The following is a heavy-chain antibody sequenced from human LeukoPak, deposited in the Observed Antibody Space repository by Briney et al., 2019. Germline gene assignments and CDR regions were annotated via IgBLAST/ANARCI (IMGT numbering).Heavy chain of an antibody. Sequence: PGGTLRLSCAASGFTFSSYGMSWVRQAPGKGLEWVSAISGSGGSTYYADSVKGRFTISRDNSKNTLYLQMNSLRAEDTAVYYCAKGDSYGFNYYYYMDVWGKGTTVTVSS. J-gene: IGHJ6*03. CDR1: GFTFSSYG. CDR2: ISGSGGST. D-gene: IGHD5-18*01. V-gene: IGHV3-23*01. CDR3: AKGDSYGFNYYYYMDV.